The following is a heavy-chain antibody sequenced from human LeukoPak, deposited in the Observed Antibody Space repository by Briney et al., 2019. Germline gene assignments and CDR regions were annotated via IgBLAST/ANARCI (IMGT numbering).Heavy chain of an antibody. D-gene: IGHD6-19*01. V-gene: IGHV3-49*04. J-gene: IGHJ4*02. CDR2: IRSKAYGGTT. CDR1: GFTFGDYA. CDR3: TRVVAGLHLSYYFDY. Sequence: GGSLRLSCTASGFTFGDYAMSWVRQAPGKGLEWVGSIRSKAYGGTTEYAASVKGRFTISRDDSKSIAYLQMNSLKTEDTAVYYCTRVVAGLHLSYYFDYWGQGTLVTVSS.